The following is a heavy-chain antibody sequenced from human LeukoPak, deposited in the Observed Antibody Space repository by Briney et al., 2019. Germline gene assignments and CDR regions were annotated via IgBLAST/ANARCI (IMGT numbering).Heavy chain of an antibody. CDR1: GGSISSGSYY. Sequence: SETLSLACTVSGGSISSGSYYWSWIRQPAGKGLEWIGRIYTSGSTNYNPSLKSRVTISVDTSKNQFSLKLSSVTAADTAVYYCARWVSMWRYFDYWGQGTLVTVSS. D-gene: IGHD2-21*01. CDR2: IYTSGST. CDR3: ARWVSMWRYFDY. V-gene: IGHV4-61*02. J-gene: IGHJ4*02.